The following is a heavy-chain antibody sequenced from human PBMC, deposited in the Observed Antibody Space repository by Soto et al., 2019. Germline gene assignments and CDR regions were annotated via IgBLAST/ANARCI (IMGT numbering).Heavy chain of an antibody. CDR1: GSTFTSSD. D-gene: IGHD3-3*01. V-gene: IGHV1-8*01. J-gene: IGHJ6*02. Sequence: GASVKVSCKASGSTFTSSDINWVRQATGQGLEWMGWMNPNSGNTGYAQKFQGRVTMTRNTSISTAYMELSSLRSEDTAVYYCARGRNSNGYYDFWSEKLRDYYYYGMDVWGQGTTVTVSS. CDR2: MNPNSGNT. CDR3: ARGRNSNGYYDFWSEKLRDYYYYGMDV.